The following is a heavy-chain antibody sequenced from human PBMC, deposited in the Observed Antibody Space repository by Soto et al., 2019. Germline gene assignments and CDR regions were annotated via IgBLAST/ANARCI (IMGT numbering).Heavy chain of an antibody. Sequence: PSETLSLTCTVSGGSISSYYWSWIRQPPGKGLEWIGYIYYSGSTNYNPSLKSRVTISVDTSKNQFSLKLSSVTAADTAVYYCARRGYYYDSSGYTNWFDPWGQGTLVAVSS. D-gene: IGHD3-22*01. CDR3: ARRGYYYDSSGYTNWFDP. CDR1: GGSISSYY. CDR2: IYYSGST. V-gene: IGHV4-59*08. J-gene: IGHJ5*02.